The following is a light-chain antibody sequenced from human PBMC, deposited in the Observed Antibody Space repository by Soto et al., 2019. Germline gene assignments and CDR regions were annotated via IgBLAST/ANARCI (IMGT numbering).Light chain of an antibody. J-gene: IGLJ2*01. CDR1: SSNIGAGYD. CDR3: QSYDSSLSGSL. CDR2: GNT. Sequence: QPVLTQPPSVSGAPGQRVTISCTGSSSNIGAGYDVHWYQQLPGTAPKLLIYGNTNRPSGVPDRFSGSKSGTSASLAFTGLQGEDEADYYCQSYDSSLSGSLFGGGTKLTV. V-gene: IGLV1-40*01.